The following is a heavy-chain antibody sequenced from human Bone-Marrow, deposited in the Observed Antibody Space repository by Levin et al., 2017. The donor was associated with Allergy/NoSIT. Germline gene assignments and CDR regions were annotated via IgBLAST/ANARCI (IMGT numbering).Heavy chain of an antibody. D-gene: IGHD3-22*01. CDR3: AKGTSDSRGRHFFDH. CDR1: GFTFSSYA. V-gene: IGHV3-23*01. J-gene: IGHJ4*02. Sequence: GGSLRLSCAASGFTFSSYALTWVRQAPGKGLEWVSTIDSSGGNTYFADSVKGRFTISRDNSKNTLYLQMSGLRAEDTAIFYCAKGTSDSRGRHFFDHWGQGTLVTVSS. CDR2: IDSSGGNT.